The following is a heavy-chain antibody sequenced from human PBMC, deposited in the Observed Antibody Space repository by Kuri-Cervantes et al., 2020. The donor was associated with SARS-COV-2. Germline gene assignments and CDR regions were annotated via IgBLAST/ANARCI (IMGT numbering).Heavy chain of an antibody. D-gene: IGHD2-2*01. J-gene: IGHJ6*03. CDR3: ARGHCSSTSCYINYYYYMDV. CDR2: IYTSGST. V-gene: IGHV4-61*09. Sequence: SETLSLTCTVSGGSISSGSYYWSWIRQPAGKGLEWIGHIYTSGSTNYNPSLKSRVTISVDTSKNQFSLKLSSVTAADTAVYYCARGHCSSTSCYINYYYYMDVWGKGTTVTVSS. CDR1: GGSISSGSYY.